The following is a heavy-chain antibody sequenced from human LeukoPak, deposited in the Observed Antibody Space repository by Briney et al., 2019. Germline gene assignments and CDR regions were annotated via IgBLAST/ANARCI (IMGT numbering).Heavy chain of an antibody. CDR3: AKEGGPYYDILTGYGMDV. V-gene: IGHV3-9*01. Sequence: GGSPRLSCAASGFTFDDYAMHWVRQAPGKGLEWVSGISWNSGSIGYADSVKGRFTISRDNAKNSLYLQMNSLRAEDTALYYCAKEGGPYYDILTGYGMDVWGQGTTVTVSS. D-gene: IGHD3-9*01. CDR1: GFTFDDYA. CDR2: ISWNSGSI. J-gene: IGHJ6*02.